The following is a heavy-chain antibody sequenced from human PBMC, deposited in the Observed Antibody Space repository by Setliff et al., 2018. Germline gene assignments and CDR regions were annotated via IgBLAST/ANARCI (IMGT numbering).Heavy chain of an antibody. V-gene: IGHV3-23*03. CDR1: GFTFRSYE. D-gene: IGHD1-7*01. J-gene: IGHJ4*02. CDR3: AKPQVELRWGFES. Sequence: PGGSLRLSCAASGFTFRSYEMNWVRQAPGKGLEWVSLLYNDGSTYYADSVKGRFTIFRDISKNTLYLLMTSLRAEDTAVYYCAKPQVELRWGFESWGQGTLVTVSS. CDR2: LYNDGST.